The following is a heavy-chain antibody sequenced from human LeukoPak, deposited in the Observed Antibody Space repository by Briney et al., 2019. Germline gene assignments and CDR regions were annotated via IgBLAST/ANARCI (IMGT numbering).Heavy chain of an antibody. V-gene: IGHV5-51*01. D-gene: IGHD3-22*01. CDR3: ARQGYDSSGYYYSYYYYMDV. Sequence: GESLKISCKGSEYSFTSYWIGWVRQMPGKGLEWMGIIYPGDSDTRYSPSFQGQVTISADKSISTAYLQWSSLKASDTAMYYCARQGYDSSGYYYSYYYYMDVWGKGTTVTVSS. CDR1: EYSFTSYW. J-gene: IGHJ6*03. CDR2: IYPGDSDT.